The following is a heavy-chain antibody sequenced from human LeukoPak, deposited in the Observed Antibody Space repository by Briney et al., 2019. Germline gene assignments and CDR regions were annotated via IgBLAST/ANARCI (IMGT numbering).Heavy chain of an antibody. CDR3: ARDLDSSGSIFRH. D-gene: IGHD6-19*01. CDR2: IWYDGSNK. J-gene: IGHJ1*01. V-gene: IGHV3-33*01. Sequence: QPGGSLRLSCAASGFTFSSYGMHWVRQAPGKGLEWVAVIWYDGSNKYYADSVKGRFTTSRDNSKNTLYLQMNSLRAEDTAVYYCARDLDSSGSIFRHWGQGTLVTVSS. CDR1: GFTFSSYG.